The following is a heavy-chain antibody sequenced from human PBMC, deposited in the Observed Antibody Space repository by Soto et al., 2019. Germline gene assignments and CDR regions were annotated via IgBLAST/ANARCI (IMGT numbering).Heavy chain of an antibody. CDR3: ARALSSGSYLSYYYYYGTDV. CDR1: GFTFSSYG. CDR2: IWYDGSNK. Sequence: GGSLRLSCAASGFTFSSYGMHGVRQAPGKGLEWVAVIWYDGSNKYYADSVKGRFTISRDNSKNTLYLQMNSLRAEDTAVYYCARALSSGSYLSYYYYYGTDVWGQGTTVTVS. D-gene: IGHD1-26*01. V-gene: IGHV3-33*01. J-gene: IGHJ6*02.